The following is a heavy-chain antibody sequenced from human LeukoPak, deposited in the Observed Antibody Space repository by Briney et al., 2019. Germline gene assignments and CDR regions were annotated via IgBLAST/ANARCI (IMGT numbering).Heavy chain of an antibody. D-gene: IGHD6-13*01. CDR3: ARRLYSSSWTLSYYFDY. J-gene: IGHJ4*02. V-gene: IGHV5-51*01. CDR2: IYPGDSDT. CDR1: GYTFTSYW. Sequence: GESLKISCKGSGYTFTSYWIGWARQMPGKGLEWMGIIYPGDSDTRYSPSFQGQVTISADKSISTAYLQWSSLKASDTAMYYCARRLYSSSWTLSYYFDYWGQGTLVTVSS.